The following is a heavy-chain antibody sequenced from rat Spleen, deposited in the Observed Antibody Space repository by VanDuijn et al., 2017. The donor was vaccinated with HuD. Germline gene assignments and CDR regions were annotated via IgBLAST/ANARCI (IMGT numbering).Heavy chain of an antibody. CDR1: GFTFSDYY. Sequence: EVQLVESDGGLVQPGRSLKLSCAASGFTFSDYYMAWVRQAPTKGLEWVATITTGGAITSYRDSVKGRFTISRDTAKSTLYLQMDSLRSEDTATYFCARRYDFDYWGQGVMVTVSS. CDR3: ARRYDFDY. V-gene: IGHV5-25*01. D-gene: IGHD1-11*01. J-gene: IGHJ2*01. CDR2: ITTGGAIT.